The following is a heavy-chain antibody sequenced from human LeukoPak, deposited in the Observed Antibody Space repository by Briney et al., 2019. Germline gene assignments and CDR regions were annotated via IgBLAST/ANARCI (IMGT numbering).Heavy chain of an antibody. D-gene: IGHD2-2*01. Sequence: GRSLRLSCAASGFTFSSYAMHWVRQAPGKGLEWVAVISYDGSNKYYADFVKGRFTISRDNSKNTLYLQMNSLRAEDTAVYYCARDEGIVVVPAANAFDIWGQGTMVTVSS. CDR3: ARDEGIVVVPAANAFDI. CDR2: ISYDGSNK. J-gene: IGHJ3*02. V-gene: IGHV3-30-3*01. CDR1: GFTFSSYA.